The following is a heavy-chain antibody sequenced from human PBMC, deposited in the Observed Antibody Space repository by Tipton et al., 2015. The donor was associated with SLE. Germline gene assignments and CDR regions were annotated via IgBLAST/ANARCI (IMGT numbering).Heavy chain of an antibody. CDR1: GYSISSGHY. CDR3: SRGDYGDYRDAFDI. V-gene: IGHV4-38-2*01. D-gene: IGHD4-17*01. CDR2: MYPSGST. Sequence: TLSLTCAVSGYSISSGHYWGWIRQPPEKGLEWIASMYPSGSTYYNPSLKSRVTISVDTSKNHFSLKLSSVTAADTAVYYCSRGDYGDYRDAFDIWGQGTLVTVSS. J-gene: IGHJ3*02.